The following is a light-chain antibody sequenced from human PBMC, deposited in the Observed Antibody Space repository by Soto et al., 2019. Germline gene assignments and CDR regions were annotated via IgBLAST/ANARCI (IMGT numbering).Light chain of an antibody. Sequence: EIVLTQSPGTLSLSPGERATLSCRASQSVSSSYLAWYQQKPGQAPRLLIYSASTRATGIPDRFSGSGSGTDFTLIISRLEPEDFAVYYCQQYGGSPPYTFGQGTKLEIK. J-gene: IGKJ2*01. V-gene: IGKV3-20*01. CDR3: QQYGGSPPYT. CDR1: QSVSSSY. CDR2: SAS.